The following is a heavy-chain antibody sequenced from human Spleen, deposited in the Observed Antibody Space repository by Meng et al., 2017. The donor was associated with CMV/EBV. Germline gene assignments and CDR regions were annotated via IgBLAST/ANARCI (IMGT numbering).Heavy chain of an antibody. J-gene: IGHJ4*02. CDR3: ASPLRGGYDPYN. CDR1: RDTFNGYY. D-gene: IGHD5-12*01. Sequence: ASVKVSCKASRDTFNGYYMHWVRQAPGQGLEWMGWINPNSGGTNYAQKFQGRVTMTRDTSISTAYMELNSLGSDDTGVYYCASPLRGGYDPYNWGPGTLVTVSS. CDR2: INPNSGGT. V-gene: IGHV1-2*02.